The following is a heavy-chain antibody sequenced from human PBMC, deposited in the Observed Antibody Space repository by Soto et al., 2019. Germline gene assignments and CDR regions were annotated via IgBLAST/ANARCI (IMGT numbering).Heavy chain of an antibody. Sequence: GSLRLSCAASGFTFSSYGMHWVRQAPGKGLEWVAVISYDGSNKYYADSVKGRFTISRDNSKNTLYLQMNSLRAEDTAVYYCAKEASSSSWAAYYYYGMDVWGQGTTVTVSS. D-gene: IGHD6-13*01. V-gene: IGHV3-30*18. CDR2: ISYDGSNK. CDR3: AKEASSSSWAAYYYYGMDV. J-gene: IGHJ6*02. CDR1: GFTFSSYG.